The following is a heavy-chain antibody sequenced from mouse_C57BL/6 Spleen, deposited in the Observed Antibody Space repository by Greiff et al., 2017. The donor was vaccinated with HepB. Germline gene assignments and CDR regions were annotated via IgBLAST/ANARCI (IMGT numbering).Heavy chain of an antibody. CDR1: GFTFSDYG. D-gene: IGHD4-1*01. J-gene: IGHJ3*01. CDR3: ASLTGTGVAY. CDR2: ISSGSSTI. V-gene: IGHV5-17*01. Sequence: DVMLVESGGGLVKPGGSLKLSCAASGFTFSDYGMHWVRQAPEKGLEWVAYISSGSSTIYYADTVKGRFTISRDNAKNTLFLQMTSLRSEDTAMYYCASLTGTGVAYWGQGTLVTVSA.